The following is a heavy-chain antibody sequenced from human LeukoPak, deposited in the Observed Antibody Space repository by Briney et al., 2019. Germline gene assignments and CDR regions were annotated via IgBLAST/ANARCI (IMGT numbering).Heavy chain of an antibody. CDR3: ARSGPSNSFFGY. CDR1: GFTFSNYW. CDR2: INSDGSGP. D-gene: IGHD6-13*01. Sequence: GGSLRLSCAASGFTFSNYWMHWVRQAPGKGLVWVSRINSDGSGPTYADSVKGRFTISRDNAKNTLYLQMNSLSAEDTAVYYCARSGPSNSFFGYWGQGALVTVSS. V-gene: IGHV3-74*01. J-gene: IGHJ4*02.